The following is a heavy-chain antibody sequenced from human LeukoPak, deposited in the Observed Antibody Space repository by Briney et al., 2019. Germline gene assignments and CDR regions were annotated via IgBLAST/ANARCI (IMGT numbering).Heavy chain of an antibody. V-gene: IGHV4-61*02. CDR2: IYTSGTT. Sequence: SEALSLTCTVSGVSISSGVYYWSWIRQPAGKGLEWIGRIYTSGTTDYNPSLKSRVTMSVDTSKNQFTLELTSVTAIGTAVYYCARVKSGNRSFDIWGQGTMVTVSS. D-gene: IGHD5-12*01. J-gene: IGHJ3*02. CDR3: ARVKSGNRSFDI. CDR1: GVSISSGVYY.